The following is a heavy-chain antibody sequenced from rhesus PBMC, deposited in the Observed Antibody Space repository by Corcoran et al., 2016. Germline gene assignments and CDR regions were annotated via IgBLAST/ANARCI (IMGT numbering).Heavy chain of an antibody. CDR2: IGGRSGST. D-gene: IGHD1-1*01. Sequence: QVQLQESGPGLVTPLETLSLTCAVSVSSISRGYGWCWIRLPPGKGLEWIGYIGGRSGSTNNNPSLKRRVTISKDTSKNQFSRKLSSVTAADTAVYYCARREAGTLDYWGQGVLVTVSS. J-gene: IGHJ4*01. CDR3: ARREAGTLDY. CDR1: VSSISRGYG. V-gene: IGHV4-127*01.